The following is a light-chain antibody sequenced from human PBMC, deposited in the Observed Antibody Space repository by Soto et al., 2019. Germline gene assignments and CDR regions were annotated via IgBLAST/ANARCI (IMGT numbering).Light chain of an antibody. V-gene: IGLV1-51*02. J-gene: IGLJ1*01. CDR3: ASWDHSLSGYV. Sequence: QSVLTQPPSVSAAPGQKATISCSGTISNIGNNYVSWYQQLPGAAPTLLIYESNRRPTGIPDRFSGSKSATSATLDITGLQTGDDADYYCASWDHSLSGYVFGSGTKVTVL. CDR1: ISNIGNNY. CDR2: ESN.